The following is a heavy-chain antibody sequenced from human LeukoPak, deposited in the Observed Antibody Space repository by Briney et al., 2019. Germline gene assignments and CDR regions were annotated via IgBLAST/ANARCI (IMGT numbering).Heavy chain of an antibody. V-gene: IGHV3-23*01. D-gene: IGHD4-17*01. CDR2: ISGSGST. J-gene: IGHJ4*02. CDR1: GFTFSSYA. Sequence: PGGSLRLSCAASGFTFSSYAMSWVRQAPGKGLEWVSVISGSGSTYYADSVKGRFTISRDNSKSTLYLQMNSLRAEDTAVYYCAKDLYGDYDCDYWGQGTLVTVSS. CDR3: AKDLYGDYDCDY.